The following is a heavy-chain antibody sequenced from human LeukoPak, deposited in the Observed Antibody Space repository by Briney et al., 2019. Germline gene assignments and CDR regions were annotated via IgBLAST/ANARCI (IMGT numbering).Heavy chain of an antibody. CDR3: AKAQYSGYDYFDY. D-gene: IGHD5-12*01. CDR1: GFAFSSYA. V-gene: IGHV3-23*01. J-gene: IGHJ4*02. Sequence: PGGSRRLSGAASGFAFSSYAMSGVRQAPGKGLEGVSAISVSGGSTYYADSAKGRFTISRDNSKKTLYLRMNSLRAEDTAVYYCAKAQYSGYDYFDYWGQGTLVTVSS. CDR2: ISVSGGST.